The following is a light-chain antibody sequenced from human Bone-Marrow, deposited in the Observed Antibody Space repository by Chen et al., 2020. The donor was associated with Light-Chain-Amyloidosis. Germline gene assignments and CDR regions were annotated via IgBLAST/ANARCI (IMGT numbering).Light chain of an antibody. CDR2: DDS. V-gene: IGLV3-21*02. Sequence: SYVLTQPSSVSVAPGQTATIACGGNNIGSTSVHWFQQTPGQAPLLVVSDDSVRPSGIPERLSGANSGNTATLTISMVEAGDEADYYCQVWERGSDRPVFGGGTKLTVL. CDR3: QVWERGSDRPV. CDR1: NIGSTS. J-gene: IGLJ3*02.